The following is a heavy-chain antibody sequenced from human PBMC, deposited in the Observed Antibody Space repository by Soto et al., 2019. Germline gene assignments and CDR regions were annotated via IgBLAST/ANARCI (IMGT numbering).Heavy chain of an antibody. V-gene: IGHV3-9*01. D-gene: IGHD2-21*02. CDR3: AKGGYCGGDCYSPHLDY. Sequence: EVQLVESGGGLVQPGRSLRLSCAASGFTFDDYAMHWVRQAPGKGLEWVSGISWNSGSIGYADSVKGRFTISRDNAKNSLYLQMNSLRAEDTVLYYCAKGGYCGGDCYSPHLDYWGQGTLVTVSS. CDR2: ISWNSGSI. CDR1: GFTFDDYA. J-gene: IGHJ4*02.